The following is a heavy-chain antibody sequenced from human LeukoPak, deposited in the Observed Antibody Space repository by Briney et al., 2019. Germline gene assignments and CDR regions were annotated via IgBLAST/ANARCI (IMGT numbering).Heavy chain of an antibody. CDR2: IDWDDDK. D-gene: IGHD3-10*01. CDR3: ARTSSFTLIRGLDQ. CDR1: GFSLSISGMY. J-gene: IGHJ4*02. V-gene: IGHV2-70*11. Sequence: SGPALVKPTQTLTLTCTFSGFSLSISGMYVTWIRQHPGKALEWLARIDWDDDKYYSTSLKTRLTISKDTSKNQVVLTMTNMDPVDTATYYCARTSSFTLIRGLDQWGQGTLVTVSS.